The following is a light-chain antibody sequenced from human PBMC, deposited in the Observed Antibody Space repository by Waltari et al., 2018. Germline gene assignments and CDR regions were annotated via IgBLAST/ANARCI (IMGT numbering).Light chain of an antibody. Sequence: DIVVTQSTLSLPVTPGEPASISCRSSQSLLHSNGYNYLDWYLQKPGQSPQLLIYLGSNRAAGVPDRFSGSGSGRDFTLKISRVEAGDVGVYYCMQSLRALWTFGQGTKVESK. CDR3: MQSLRALWT. J-gene: IGKJ1*01. CDR2: LGS. CDR1: QSLLHSNGYNY. V-gene: IGKV2-28*01.